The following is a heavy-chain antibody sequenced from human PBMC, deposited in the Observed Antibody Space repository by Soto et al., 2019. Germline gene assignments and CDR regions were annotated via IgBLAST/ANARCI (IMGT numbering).Heavy chain of an antibody. V-gene: IGHV1-18*01. D-gene: IGHD3-10*01. CDR2: ISAYNGNT. CDR1: GYTFTSYG. CDR3: ARDPHPSLLWFGDTPRPFDI. J-gene: IGHJ3*02. Sequence: ASVKVSCKASGYTFTSYGISWVRQAPGQGLEWMGWISAYNGNTNYAQKLQGRVTMTTDTSTSTAYMELRSLGSDDTAVYYCARDPHPSLLWFGDTPRPFDIWGQGTMVTVSS.